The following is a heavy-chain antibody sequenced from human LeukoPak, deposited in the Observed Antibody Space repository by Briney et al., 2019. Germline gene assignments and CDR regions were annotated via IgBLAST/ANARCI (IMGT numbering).Heavy chain of an antibody. CDR2: INGGAYST. D-gene: IGHD3-22*01. V-gene: IGHV3-23*01. J-gene: IGHJ3*01. CDR3: ARNSSGFKLGDTLNR. Sequence: GGSLSLTCAASGFTFSSYAMTWVRQAPGKGLEWISAINGGAYSTSYAESVKGRFTISRDNSKKTLFLQMNSLRAEDTAVYYCARNSSGFKLGDTLNRWGQGRNVTVSS. CDR1: GFTFSSYA.